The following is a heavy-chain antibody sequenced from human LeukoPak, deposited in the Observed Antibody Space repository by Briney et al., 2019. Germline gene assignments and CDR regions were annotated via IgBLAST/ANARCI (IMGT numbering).Heavy chain of an antibody. Sequence: SETQSLTCAVSGGSISSGGYSWSWIRQPPGKGLEWIGYIYHSGSTYYNPSLKSRVTISVDRSKNQFSLKLSSVTAADTAVYYCARGSAAAGNNFDYWGQGTLVTVSS. CDR2: IYHSGST. D-gene: IGHD6-13*01. J-gene: IGHJ4*02. CDR3: ARGSAAAGNNFDY. V-gene: IGHV4-30-2*01. CDR1: GGSISSGGYS.